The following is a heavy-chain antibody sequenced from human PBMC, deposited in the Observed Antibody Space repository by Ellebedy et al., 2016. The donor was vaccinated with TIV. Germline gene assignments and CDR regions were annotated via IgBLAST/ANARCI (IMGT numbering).Heavy chain of an antibody. CDR2: ISYDGRNK. CDR1: GFTFSTYA. V-gene: IGHV3-30*04. J-gene: IGHJ6*03. D-gene: IGHD6-13*01. Sequence: GESLKISCVASGFTFSTYAMQWVRQAPGKGLEWVAVISYDGRNKNYADSVKGRFTISRDSSKNTLYLQMNSLRPEDTAVYYFARDKFPPPYSNQGMDVWGKGTTVTVSS. CDR3: ARDKFPPPYSNQGMDV.